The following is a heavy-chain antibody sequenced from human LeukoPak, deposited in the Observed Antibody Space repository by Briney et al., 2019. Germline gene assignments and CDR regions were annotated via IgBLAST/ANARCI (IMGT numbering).Heavy chain of an antibody. Sequence: GGSLRLSCAASVFTFSSYAMSWVRQAPGKGLEWVSAISGSGGSTYYADSVKGRFTISRDNSKNTLYLQMNSLRAEDTAVYYCTTVDYDSSGYVSYWGQGTLVTVSS. J-gene: IGHJ4*02. CDR1: VFTFSSYA. V-gene: IGHV3-23*01. CDR3: TTVDYDSSGYVSY. D-gene: IGHD3-22*01. CDR2: ISGSGGST.